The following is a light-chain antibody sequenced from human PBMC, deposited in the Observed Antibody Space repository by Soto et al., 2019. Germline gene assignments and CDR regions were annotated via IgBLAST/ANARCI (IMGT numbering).Light chain of an antibody. CDR3: QQGSNWYT. J-gene: IGKJ2*01. CDR1: RSVSSY. CDR2: DAS. V-gene: IGKV3-11*01. Sequence: EIVLTQSPATLSLSPGERATLSCRASRSVSSYLAWYQQKPGQALRLLIYDASNRAAGIPARFSGSGSGTDFTITISSLEPEDFALYYCQQGSNWYTFGQGTKLEIK.